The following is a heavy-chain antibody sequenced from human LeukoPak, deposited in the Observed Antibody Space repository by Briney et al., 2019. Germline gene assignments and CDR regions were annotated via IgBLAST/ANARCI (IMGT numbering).Heavy chain of an antibody. D-gene: IGHD5-18*01. CDR1: DGSISSYY. V-gene: IGHV4-59*01. CDR3: ARALRGGNSYGYLDS. J-gene: IGHJ4*02. Sequence: SETLSLTCTVSDGSISSYYWSWIRQPPGKGLEWIGYIYYSGSTNYNPSLKSRDTISVDMSKNQFSLKLSSVTAADTAVYYCARALRGGNSYGYLDSWGQGSLVTVSS. CDR2: IYYSGST.